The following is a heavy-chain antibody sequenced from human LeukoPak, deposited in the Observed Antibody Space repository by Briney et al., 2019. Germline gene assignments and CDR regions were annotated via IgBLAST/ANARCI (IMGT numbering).Heavy chain of an antibody. CDR1: GFTFSSCE. Sequence: GGSLRLSCAASGFTFSSCEMNWVRQAPGKGLEWVSYISSSGSTIYYADSVKGRFTISRDNAKNSLYLQMNSLRAEDTAVYYCAKPPPNCSSTSCYTDYWGQGTLVTVSS. V-gene: IGHV3-48*03. CDR2: ISSSGSTI. J-gene: IGHJ4*02. D-gene: IGHD2-2*02. CDR3: AKPPPNCSSTSCYTDY.